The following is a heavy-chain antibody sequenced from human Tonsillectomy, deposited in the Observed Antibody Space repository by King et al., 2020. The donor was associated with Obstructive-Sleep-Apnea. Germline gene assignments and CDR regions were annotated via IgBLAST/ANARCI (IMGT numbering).Heavy chain of an antibody. D-gene: IGHD6-13*01. J-gene: IGHJ5*02. CDR2: INPSGGST. V-gene: IGHV1-46*01. CDR1: GYTFTSYY. Sequence: VQLVQSGAEVKKPGASVKVSCKASGYTFTSYYMNWVRQAPGQGLEWMGIINPSGGSTSFAQKFQGRVTMTRDTSTSTVYMELSSLRSEDTAVYYCARGGPSSSWTTEHWFDPWGQGTLVTVSS. CDR3: ARGGPSSSWTTEHWFDP.